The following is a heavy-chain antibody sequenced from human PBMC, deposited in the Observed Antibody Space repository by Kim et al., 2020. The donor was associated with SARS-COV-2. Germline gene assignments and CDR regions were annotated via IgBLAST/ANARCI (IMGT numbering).Heavy chain of an antibody. CDR2: ISADESNK. D-gene: IGHD6-19*01. J-gene: IGHJ4*01. V-gene: IGHV3-30*03. CDR1: GFTFGSAH. Sequence: GGSLRLSCAGSGFTFGSAHMHWVRQAPGKGLEWVALISADESNKDYVDSVKGRFTVSRDNSQNTLFLQIDSLRAEDTAVYYCAREGHSSGRAGSLYYWG. CDR3: AREGHSSGRAGSLYY.